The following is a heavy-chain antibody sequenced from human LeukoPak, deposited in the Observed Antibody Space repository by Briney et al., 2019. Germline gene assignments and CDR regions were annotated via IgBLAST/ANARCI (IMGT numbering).Heavy chain of an antibody. V-gene: IGHV3-9*01. CDR1: GFTFDDYV. Sequence: GGSLRLSCAASGFTFDDYVMHWVRQAPGKGLEWVSGISWNSGSIGYADSVKGRFTISRDNAKNSLYLQMNSLRAEDTALYYCAKGRRFDSSGYYFDYFDYWGQGTLVTVSS. CDR3: AKGRRFDSSGYYFDYFDY. D-gene: IGHD3-22*01. CDR2: ISWNSGSI. J-gene: IGHJ4*02.